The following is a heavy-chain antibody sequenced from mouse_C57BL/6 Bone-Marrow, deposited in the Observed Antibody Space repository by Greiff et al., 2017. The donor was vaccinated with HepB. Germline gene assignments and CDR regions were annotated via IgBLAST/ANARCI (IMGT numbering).Heavy chain of an antibody. CDR3: AREGLLRWYFDV. D-gene: IGHD1-1*01. J-gene: IGHJ1*03. CDR2: IDPSDGYT. CDR1: GYTFTSYW. Sequence: QVQLQQPGAELVKPGASVKLSCKASGYTFTSYWMQWVKQRPGQGLEWIGEIDPSDGYTNYNQKFKGKATLTVDTSSSTAYMQLSSLTSEDSAVYYCAREGLLRWYFDVWGTGTTVTVSS. V-gene: IGHV1-50*01.